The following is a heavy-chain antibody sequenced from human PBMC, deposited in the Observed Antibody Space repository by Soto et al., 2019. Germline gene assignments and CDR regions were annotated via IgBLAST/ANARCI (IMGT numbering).Heavy chain of an antibody. CDR3: ATKGQQIKY. CDR1: GFTFSIYS. V-gene: IGHV3-48*01. Sequence: EVQLVESGGGLVQPGGSLRLSCAASGFTFSIYSMNWVRQAPGKGLEWVSYISAGSSTIYYADSVKGRCTISRDNARNSLYLQMHGLRAEDTAVYSCATKGQQIKYWGQGTLVTRSS. J-gene: IGHJ4*02. CDR2: ISAGSSTI. D-gene: IGHD6-13*01.